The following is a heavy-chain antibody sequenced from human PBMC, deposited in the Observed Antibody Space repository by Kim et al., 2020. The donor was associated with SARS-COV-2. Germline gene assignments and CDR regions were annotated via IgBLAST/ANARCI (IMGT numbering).Heavy chain of an antibody. CDR2: IYYSGST. D-gene: IGHD3-10*01. Sequence: SETLSLTCTVSGGSISSSSYYWGWIRQPPGKGLEWIGSIYYSGSTYYNPSLKSRVTISVDTSKNQFSLKLSSVTAADTAVYYCARRVRGVMSNQQFDYWGQGTLVTVSS. V-gene: IGHV4-39*01. CDR1: GGSISSSSYY. J-gene: IGHJ4*02. CDR3: ARRVRGVMSNQQFDY.